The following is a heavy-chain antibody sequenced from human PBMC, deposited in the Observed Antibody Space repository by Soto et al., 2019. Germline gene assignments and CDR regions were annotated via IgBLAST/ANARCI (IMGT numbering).Heavy chain of an antibody. J-gene: IGHJ5*02. CDR2: IYPGDSNT. Sequence: PGESLKISCKGSGYIFTSYCICWVRQMPGKGLEWVGNIYPGDSNTRYSPSSQAHVTISADKSINTAYLQWSSLKASDTAMYYCARCYYASDYYQPEFDPWGKGTQVTVSS. CDR1: GYIFTSYC. V-gene: IGHV5-51*01. D-gene: IGHD3-22*01. CDR3: ARCYYASDYYQPEFDP.